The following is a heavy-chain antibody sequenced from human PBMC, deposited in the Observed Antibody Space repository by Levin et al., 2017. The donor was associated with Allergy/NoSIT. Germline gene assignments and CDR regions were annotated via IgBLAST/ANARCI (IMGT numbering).Heavy chain of an antibody. CDR1: GFTFSRYG. V-gene: IGHV3-33*01. CDR3: ARDGDPTYCSSTSYYGFYFYYMDV. CDR2: TWHDGGNK. D-gene: IGHD2-2*01. J-gene: IGHJ6*03. Sequence: GESLKISCAASGFTFSRYGMHWVRQAPGKGLEWVGVTWHDGGNKYYADSVKGRFTISRDNSKNTLYLQMNSLRAEDTAVYFCARDGDPTYCSSTSYYGFYFYYMDVWGKGTTVTVSS.